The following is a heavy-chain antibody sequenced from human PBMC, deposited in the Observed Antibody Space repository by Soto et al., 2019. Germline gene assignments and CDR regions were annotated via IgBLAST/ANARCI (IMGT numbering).Heavy chain of an antibody. J-gene: IGHJ4*02. D-gene: IGHD3-10*01. CDR1: GFTFSDYY. CDR3: ATYLSAPYFDY. CDR2: ISSSSSYT. V-gene: IGHV3-11*06. Sequence: QVQLVESGGGVVQPGRSLRLSCAASGFTFSDYYMSWIRQAPGKGLEWVSYISSSSSYTNYADSVKGRFTISRDNAKNSLYLQMNSLRAEDTAVYYCATYLSAPYFDYWGQGTLVTVSS.